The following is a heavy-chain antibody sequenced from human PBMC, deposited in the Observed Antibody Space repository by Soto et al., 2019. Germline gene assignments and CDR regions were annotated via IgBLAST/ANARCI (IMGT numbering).Heavy chain of an antibody. Sequence: SETLSLTCAVSGGSVTSGSYYWSWVRQSPETGLEWIGEVFYSGNTNYNPSLKSRVAISVDTSKNQFSLKLSSVTAADTAVYYCARGIRIAVTWGQGTLVTVSS. J-gene: IGHJ4*02. CDR3: ARGIRIAVT. CDR1: GGSVTSGSYY. V-gene: IGHV4-61*01. D-gene: IGHD6-19*01. CDR2: VFYSGNT.